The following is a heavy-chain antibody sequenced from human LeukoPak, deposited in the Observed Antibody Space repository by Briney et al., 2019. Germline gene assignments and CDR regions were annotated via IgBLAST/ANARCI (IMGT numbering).Heavy chain of an antibody. CDR3: ARQNSYAFDI. Sequence: GESLQISCQGSGYSFTTYWIGWVRQMPGKGLEWLGIIYPGDSDTRYSPSFQGQVTISADESISTAYLQWSSLKASDTAMYFCARQNSYAFDIWGQGTMVTVSS. CDR2: IYPGDSDT. J-gene: IGHJ3*02. CDR1: GYSFTTYW. V-gene: IGHV5-51*01.